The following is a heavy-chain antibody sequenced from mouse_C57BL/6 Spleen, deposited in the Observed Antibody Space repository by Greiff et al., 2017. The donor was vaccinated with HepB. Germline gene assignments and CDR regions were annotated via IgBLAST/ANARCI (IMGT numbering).Heavy chain of an antibody. Sequence: EVQWVESGGGLVQPKGSLKLSCAASGFTFNTYAMHWVRQAPGKGLEWVARIRSKSSNYATYYADSVKDRFTISRDDSQSMLYLQMNNLKTEDTAMYYCVRERVDYYGSSPWFAYWGQGTLVTVSA. CDR1: GFTFNTYA. CDR3: VRERVDYYGSSPWFAY. V-gene: IGHV10-3*01. D-gene: IGHD1-1*01. J-gene: IGHJ3*01. CDR2: IRSKSSNYAT.